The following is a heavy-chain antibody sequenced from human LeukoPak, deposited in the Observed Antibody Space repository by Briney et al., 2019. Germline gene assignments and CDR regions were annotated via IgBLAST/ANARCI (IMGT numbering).Heavy chain of an antibody. V-gene: IGHV3-30*18. D-gene: IGHD3-10*01. J-gene: IGHJ4*02. CDR2: ISCDGSNK. CDR3: AKAPRGGLWFGELFDY. CDR1: GFTFSSYG. Sequence: GRSLRLSCAASGFTFSSYGMHWVRQAPGKGLEWVAVISCDGSNKYYADSVKGRFTISRDNSKNTLYLQMNSLRAEDTAVYYCAKAPRGGLWFGELFDYWGQGTLVTVSS.